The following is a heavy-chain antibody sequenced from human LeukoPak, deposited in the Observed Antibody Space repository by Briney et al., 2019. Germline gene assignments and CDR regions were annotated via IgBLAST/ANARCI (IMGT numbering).Heavy chain of an antibody. CDR3: ARRLHLWHPFDY. CDR1: GGSVSSSSYY. V-gene: IGHV4-39*01. Sequence: SETLSLTCTVSGGSVSSSSYYWGWIRQPPGKGLEGIGSIYYSGSTYYNPSLKSRVTISVDTSKNQFSLKLSSVTAADTAVYYCARRLHLWHPFDYWGQGTLVTVSS. J-gene: IGHJ4*02. CDR2: IYYSGST. D-gene: IGHD3-10*01.